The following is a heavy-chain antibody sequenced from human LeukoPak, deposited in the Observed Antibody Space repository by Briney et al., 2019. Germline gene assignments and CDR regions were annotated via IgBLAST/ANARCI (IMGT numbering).Heavy chain of an antibody. D-gene: IGHD5-12*01. V-gene: IGHV3-7*01. CDR3: ARLGYSGYDAFDY. CDR2: IKQDGSEK. J-gene: IGHJ4*02. CDR1: GFTVSSYW. Sequence: GGSLRLSCAASGFTVSSYWMSWVRQAPGKGLEWVANIKQDGSEKYYVDSVKGRFTISRDNAKNSLYLQMNSLRAEDTAVYYCARLGYSGYDAFDYWGQGTLVTVSS.